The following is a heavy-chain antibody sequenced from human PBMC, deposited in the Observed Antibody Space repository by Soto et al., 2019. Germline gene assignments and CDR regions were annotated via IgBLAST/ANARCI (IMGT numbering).Heavy chain of an antibody. CDR1: GGTFSSYA. CDR2: IIPIFGTA. D-gene: IGHD3-22*01. Sequence: QVQLVQSGAEVKKPGSSVKVSCKASGGTFSSYAISWVRQAPGQGLEWMGGIIPIFGTANYAQKFQGRVTITADESTSTAYMELSSLRSEDTAVYYCARHYYYDSSGYYSYLFDYWGQGTLVTVSS. CDR3: ARHYYYDSSGYYSYLFDY. V-gene: IGHV1-69*01. J-gene: IGHJ4*02.